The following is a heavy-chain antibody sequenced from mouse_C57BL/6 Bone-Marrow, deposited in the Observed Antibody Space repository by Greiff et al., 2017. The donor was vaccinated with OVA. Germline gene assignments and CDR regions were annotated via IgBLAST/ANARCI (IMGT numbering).Heavy chain of an antibody. CDR2: IYPGSGNT. Sequence: VQLQESVPGLFKPVASVTVSCRASGYTFPDYYINWVQQMTGQGLEWLGWIYPGSGNTTYNEKFKGNATLTVGTYSSTAYMQLSSLTSEDSAVYFCARGDWDYFHYWRQGNTLTVSS. CDR3: ARGDWDYFHY. D-gene: IGHD4-1*01. CDR1: GYTFPDYY. V-gene: IGHV1-84*01. J-gene: IGHJ2*01.